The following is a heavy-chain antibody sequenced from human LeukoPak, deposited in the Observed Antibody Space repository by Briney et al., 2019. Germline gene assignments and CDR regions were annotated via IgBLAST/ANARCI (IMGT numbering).Heavy chain of an antibody. V-gene: IGHV4-34*01. J-gene: IGHJ6*03. CDR3: ARGPVYYYYYMDV. CDR1: GGSLSDYY. Sequence: SETLSLTCAVYGGSLSDYYWSWIRQPPGKGLEWIGEINHSGSTNYNPSLKSRVTISVDTSKNQFSLKLSSVTAADTAVYYCARGPVYYYYYMDVWGKGTTVTVSS. CDR2: INHSGST.